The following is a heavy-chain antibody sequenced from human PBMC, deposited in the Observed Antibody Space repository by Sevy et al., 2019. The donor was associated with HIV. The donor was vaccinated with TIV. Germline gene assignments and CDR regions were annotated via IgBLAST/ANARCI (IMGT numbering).Heavy chain of an antibody. CDR1: GFTFSTYA. CDR2: ISASAGST. J-gene: IGHJ4*02. Sequence: GGSLRLSCAASGFTFSTYAMTWVRQAPGKGLEWVSVISASAGSTYYSDSVKGRLTISRDNSKNTLYLQMNSLRTEDTVVYYCAKDRVSGTYYTGDFDYWGQGTLVTVSS. D-gene: IGHD3-10*01. CDR3: AKDRVSGTYYTGDFDY. V-gene: IGHV3-23*01.